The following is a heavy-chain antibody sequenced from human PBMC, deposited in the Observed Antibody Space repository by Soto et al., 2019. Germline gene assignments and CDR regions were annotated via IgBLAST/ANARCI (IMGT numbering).Heavy chain of an antibody. J-gene: IGHJ4*02. CDR3: AISSGYYYFDY. D-gene: IGHD3-22*01. CDR1: GGSISSYY. Sequence: SETLSLTCTVSGGSISSYYWSWIRQPPGKGLEWIGYIYYSGSTNYNPSLKSRVTISVDTSKNQFSLKLSSVTAADTAVYYCAISSGYYYFDYWGQGTLVTVSS. CDR2: IYYSGST. V-gene: IGHV4-59*01.